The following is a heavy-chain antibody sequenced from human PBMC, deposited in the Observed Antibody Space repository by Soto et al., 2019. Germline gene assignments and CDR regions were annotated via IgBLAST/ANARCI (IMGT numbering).Heavy chain of an antibody. Sequence: EVQLLESGGGLVQPGGSLRLSCEASGFIFSTYAMSWVRQGPGKGLEWVSVIGGEAVSTNCADSVKGRCTVSRDNSKNTVYLQLDSLRDDDTAVYYCANDSTSYNGVYDPFDIWGRGTMVTVSS. CDR3: ANDSTSYNGVYDPFDI. CDR1: GFIFSTYA. V-gene: IGHV3-23*01. J-gene: IGHJ3*02. D-gene: IGHD3-3*01. CDR2: IGGEAVST.